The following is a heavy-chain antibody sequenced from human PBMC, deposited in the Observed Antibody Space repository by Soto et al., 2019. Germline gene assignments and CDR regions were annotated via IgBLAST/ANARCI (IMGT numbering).Heavy chain of an antibody. CDR3: ARAAMGGSSWPFDY. D-gene: IGHD6-13*01. J-gene: IGHJ4*02. CDR1: GGSISSSNW. V-gene: IGHV4-4*02. Sequence: PSETLSLTCAVSGGSISSSNWWSWVRQPPGKGLEWIGEIYHSRSTNYNPSPKSRVTISIDKSKNQFSLKLSSVTAADRAVYYCARAAMGGSSWPFDYWGQGTLVTVSS. CDR2: IYHSRST.